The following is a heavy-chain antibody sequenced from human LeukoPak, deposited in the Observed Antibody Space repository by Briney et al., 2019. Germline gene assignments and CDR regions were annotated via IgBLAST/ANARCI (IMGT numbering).Heavy chain of an antibody. Sequence: GESLKISCKGSGYRFSTSWIAWVRQMPGKGLEWMGIIYPSDSDTRYSPSFQGQVTISADKSIDTAYLQWSSLKASDTAMYYCARVAVAGPYDAFDIWGQGTMVTVSS. CDR3: ARVAVAGPYDAFDI. CDR2: IYPSDSDT. CDR1: GYRFSTSW. J-gene: IGHJ3*02. D-gene: IGHD6-19*01. V-gene: IGHV5-51*01.